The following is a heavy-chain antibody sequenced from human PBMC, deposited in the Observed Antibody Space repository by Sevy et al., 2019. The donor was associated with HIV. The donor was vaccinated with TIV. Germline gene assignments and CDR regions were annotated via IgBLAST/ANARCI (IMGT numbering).Heavy chain of an antibody. D-gene: IGHD3-22*01. J-gene: IGHJ5*02. Sequence: ASVKVSCKASGYTFTSYDINWVRQATGQGLEWMGWMNPNTGNTGYAQKFQGRVTMTRDTSTSTAYMELRSLRSDDTAIYCCTRVRALNYYDTSVSMEYNWFDPWGQGTLVTVSS. V-gene: IGHV1-8*02. CDR1: GYTFTSYD. CDR2: MNPNTGNT. CDR3: TRVRALNYYDTSVSMEYNWFDP.